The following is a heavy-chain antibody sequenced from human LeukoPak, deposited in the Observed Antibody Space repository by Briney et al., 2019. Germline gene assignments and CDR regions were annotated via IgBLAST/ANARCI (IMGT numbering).Heavy chain of an antibody. D-gene: IGHD4-17*01. J-gene: IGHJ4*02. Sequence: PGGSLRLSCAASGFTFSSYAMHWVRQAPGKGLEWAAVISYDGSNKYYADSVKGRSTISRDNSKNTLYLQMNSLRAEDTAVYYCARASRARLYGDFDYWGQGTLVTVSS. CDR1: GFTFSSYA. CDR2: ISYDGSNK. CDR3: ARASRARLYGDFDY. V-gene: IGHV3-30-3*01.